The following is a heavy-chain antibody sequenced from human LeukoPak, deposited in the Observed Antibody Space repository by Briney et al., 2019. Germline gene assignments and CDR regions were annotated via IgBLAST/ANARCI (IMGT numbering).Heavy chain of an antibody. Sequence: GESLKISCKGSGYSFTSYWIGWVRQMPGKGLEWMGIIYPGNSDTRYSPSFQGQVTISADKSISTAYLQWSSLKASDTAMYYCARGHAYCSGGSCYHDYWGQGTLVTVSS. CDR1: GYSFTSYW. CDR3: ARGHAYCSGGSCYHDY. CDR2: IYPGNSDT. J-gene: IGHJ4*02. V-gene: IGHV5-51*01. D-gene: IGHD2-15*01.